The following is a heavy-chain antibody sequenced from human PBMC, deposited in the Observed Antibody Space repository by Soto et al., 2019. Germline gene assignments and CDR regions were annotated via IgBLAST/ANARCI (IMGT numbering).Heavy chain of an antibody. V-gene: IGHV3-13*05. CDR1: GFTFRNYD. CDR3: ARTDRDFYGLDV. CDR2: ISAAGDP. Sequence: EVQLVESGGGLVQPGGSLRLSCEASGFTFRNYDMHWVRQGTGKGMEWVSGISAAGDPDYADSVEGRFTISRENAQNSFFLQMNSLRGGDTAVYYCARTDRDFYGLDVWGQGTPVIVSS. J-gene: IGHJ6*02.